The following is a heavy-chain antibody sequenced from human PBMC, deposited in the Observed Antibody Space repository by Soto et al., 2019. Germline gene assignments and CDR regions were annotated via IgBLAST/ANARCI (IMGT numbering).Heavy chain of an antibody. V-gene: IGHV3-33*01. D-gene: IGHD6-13*01. CDR1: GFTFSSYG. Sequence: PGGSLRLSCAASGFTFSSYGMHWVRQAPGKGLEWVAVIWYDGSNKYYADSVKGRFTISRDNSKNTLYLQMNSLRAEDTAVYYCARDLLPYTLPIAAAGPGAFDIWGQGTMVTVSS. CDR3: ARDLLPYTLPIAAAGPGAFDI. CDR2: IWYDGSNK. J-gene: IGHJ3*02.